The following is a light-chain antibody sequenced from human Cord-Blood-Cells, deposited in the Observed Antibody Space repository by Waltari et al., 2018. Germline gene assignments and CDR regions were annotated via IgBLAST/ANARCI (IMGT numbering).Light chain of an antibody. J-gene: IGLJ3*02. Sequence: QAVLTQPSSLSASPGASASLTCTLRSGINVGTYRIYWYQQKPGSPPQYLLRYKSDSDKQQGSGGPSRFSGSKDASANAGILLISGLQSDDEADYYCMIWHSSAWVFGGGTKLTVL. CDR3: MIWHSSAWV. CDR2: YKSDSDK. V-gene: IGLV5-45*02. CDR1: SGINVGTYR.